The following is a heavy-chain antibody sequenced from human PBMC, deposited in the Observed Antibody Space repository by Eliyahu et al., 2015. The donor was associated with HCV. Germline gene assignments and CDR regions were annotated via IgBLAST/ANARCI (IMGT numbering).Heavy chain of an antibody. Sequence: EVQLVESGGGLVXPGGSLXLSCAASGFTXSTYSMNWVRQAPGKGLDWVSSISSSSSYIYYADXVKGRFTISRDNAKNSLYLQMNSLRAEDTAVYYCAREYSTSSFNWFDPWGQGTLVTVSS. CDR1: GFTXSTYS. D-gene: IGHD6-6*01. CDR2: ISSSSSYI. V-gene: IGHV3-21*01. CDR3: AREYSTSSFNWFDP. J-gene: IGHJ5*02.